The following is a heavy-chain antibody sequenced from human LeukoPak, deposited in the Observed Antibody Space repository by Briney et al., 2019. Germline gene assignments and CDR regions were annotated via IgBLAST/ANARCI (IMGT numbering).Heavy chain of an antibody. CDR1: GFIFSDTW. CDR2: ISGSGAST. CDR3: AKDVGKWESLHFFDY. Sequence: GGSLRLSCASAGFIFSDTWMAWVRRAPGKGLEWISGISGSGASTYYADSVTGRFTISRDNSRNTLYLQMNSLRGDDTAVYYCAKDVGKWESLHFFDYWGQGTLVTVSS. D-gene: IGHD1-26*01. J-gene: IGHJ4*02. V-gene: IGHV3-23*01.